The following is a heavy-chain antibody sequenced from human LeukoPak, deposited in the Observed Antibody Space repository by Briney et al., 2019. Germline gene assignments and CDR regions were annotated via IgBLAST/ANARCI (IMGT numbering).Heavy chain of an antibody. V-gene: IGHV3-9*01. J-gene: IGHJ4*02. CDR2: ISWNSGSI. D-gene: IGHD6-6*01. Sequence: GGSLRLSCAASGFTFDDYAMHWVRQAPGKGLEWVSGISWNSGSIGCADSVKGRFTFSRDNAKNSLYLQMNSLRAEDTALYYCAKALWISSSPFDYWGQGTLVTVSS. CDR1: GFTFDDYA. CDR3: AKALWISSSPFDY.